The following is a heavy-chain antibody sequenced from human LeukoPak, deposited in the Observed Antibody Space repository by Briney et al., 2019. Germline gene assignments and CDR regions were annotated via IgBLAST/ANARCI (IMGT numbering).Heavy chain of an antibody. Sequence: GGSLRLSCAASGFSFSSYAMSWVRQAPGKGLEWVSAISGSGGSTYYADSVKGRFTISRDNSKNTLYLQMNSLRAEDTAVYYCATAGGGSYRSRFDYWGQGTPVTVSS. V-gene: IGHV3-23*01. CDR3: ATAGGGSYRSRFDY. J-gene: IGHJ4*02. CDR1: GFSFSSYA. D-gene: IGHD1-26*01. CDR2: ISGSGGST.